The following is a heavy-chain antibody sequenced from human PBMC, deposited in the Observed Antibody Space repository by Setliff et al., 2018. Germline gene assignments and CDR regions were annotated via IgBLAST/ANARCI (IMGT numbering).Heavy chain of an antibody. CDR3: ATPTVVTPHYYYGMDV. V-gene: IGHV1-69*10. CDR2: IIPILGIA. CDR1: GGTLSSYA. J-gene: IGHJ6*02. D-gene: IGHD4-17*01. Sequence: SVKVSCKASGGTLSSYAISWVRQAPGQGLEWMGGIIPILGIANYAQKFQGRVTITADESTSTAYMELSSLRSEDTAVYYCATPTVVTPHYYYGMDVWGQGTTVTVSS.